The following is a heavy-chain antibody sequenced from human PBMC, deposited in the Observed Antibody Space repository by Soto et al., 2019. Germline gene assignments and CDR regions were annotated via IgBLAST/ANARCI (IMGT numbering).Heavy chain of an antibody. CDR2: IYPSDSDT. D-gene: IGHD3-3*01. J-gene: IGHJ4*02. V-gene: IGHV5-51*01. CDR1: GYNFAGYW. CDR3: ARGGVSTRSIDY. Sequence: VESVKISCNGSGYNFAGYWIAWVRQMPWKGLELMGIIYPSDSDTRYRPSFQGQVTISADKSISSAYLQWSSLRASDTAMYYCARGGVSTRSIDYWGQGTPVTVSS.